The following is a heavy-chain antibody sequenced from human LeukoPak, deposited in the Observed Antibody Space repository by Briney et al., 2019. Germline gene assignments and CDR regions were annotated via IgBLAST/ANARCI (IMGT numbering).Heavy chain of an antibody. CDR3: ARDRGGSSWYNWFDP. V-gene: IGHV1-69*05. Sequence: SVKVSCKASRGTFSSYAISWVRQAPGQGLEWMGGIIPIFGTANYAQKFQGRVTITTDESTSTAYMELSSLRSEDTAVYYCARDRGGSSWYNWFDPWGQGALVTVSS. CDR1: RGTFSSYA. D-gene: IGHD6-13*01. CDR2: IIPIFGTA. J-gene: IGHJ5*02.